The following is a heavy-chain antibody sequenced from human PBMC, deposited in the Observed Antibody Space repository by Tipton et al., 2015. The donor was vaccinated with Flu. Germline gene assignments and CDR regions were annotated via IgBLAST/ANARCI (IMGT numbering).Heavy chain of an antibody. CDR2: IYSGGST. D-gene: IGHD3-16*01. J-gene: IGHJ6*02. V-gene: IGHV3-53*01. CDR1: GFTVSSNY. CDR3: ARTRWDYYYGMDV. Sequence: SLRLSCAASGFTVSSNYMSWVRQAPGKGLEWVSVIYSGGSTYYADSVKGRFTISRDNSKNTLYLQMNSLRAEDTAVYYCARTRWDYYYGMDVWGQGTTVTVPS.